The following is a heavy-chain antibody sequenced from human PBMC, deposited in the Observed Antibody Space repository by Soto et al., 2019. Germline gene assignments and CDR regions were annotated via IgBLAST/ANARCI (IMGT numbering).Heavy chain of an antibody. D-gene: IGHD1-20*01. CDR2: TYYRSKWYN. Sequence: SQTLSLTCAISGDSVSSDSVAWNWIRQSPSRGLEWLGRTYYRSKWYNDYAVSVKSRITINSDTSKNQFSLHLNSVTPEDTAVYYCARNQTYKKWSKWFDPWCQGTLVTVSS. CDR3: ARNQTYKKWSKWFDP. V-gene: IGHV6-1*01. J-gene: IGHJ5*02. CDR1: GDSVSSDSVA.